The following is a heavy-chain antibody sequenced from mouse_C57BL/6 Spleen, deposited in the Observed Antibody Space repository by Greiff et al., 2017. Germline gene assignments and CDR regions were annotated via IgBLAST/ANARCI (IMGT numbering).Heavy chain of an antibody. CDR2: IHPNSGST. V-gene: IGHV1-64*01. J-gene: IGHJ2*01. D-gene: IGHD2-3*01. CDR3: ARCDGYYGFAY. CDR1: GYTFTSYW. Sequence: QVQLQQPGAELVKPGASVKLSCKASGYTFTSYWMHWVKQRPGQGLEWIGMIHPNSGSTNYNEKFKSKATLTVDKSSSTAYMQLSSLTSEDSAVYYCARCDGYYGFAYWGQGTTLTVSS.